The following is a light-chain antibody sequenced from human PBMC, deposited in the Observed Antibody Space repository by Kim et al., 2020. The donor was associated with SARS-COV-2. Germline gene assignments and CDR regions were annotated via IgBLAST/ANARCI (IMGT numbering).Light chain of an antibody. CDR1: SLRSYY. Sequence: ALGHTVRITCQGDSLRSYYASWYQQKPGQAPVLVIYGKNNRPSGIPDRFSGSSSGNTASLTITGAQAEDEADYYCNSRDSSGNPYVFGTGTKVTVL. J-gene: IGLJ1*01. CDR3: NSRDSSGNPYV. CDR2: GKN. V-gene: IGLV3-19*01.